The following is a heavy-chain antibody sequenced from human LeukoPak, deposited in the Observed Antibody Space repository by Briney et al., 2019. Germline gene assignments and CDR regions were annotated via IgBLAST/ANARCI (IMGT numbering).Heavy chain of an antibody. D-gene: IGHD6-13*01. J-gene: IGHJ4*02. CDR1: GYTFTAYY. V-gene: IGHV1-18*04. Sequence: ASVKVSCKASGYTFTAYYMHWVRQAPGQGLEWMGWISAHNGNTNYAQKLQGRVTMTTDTSTSTAYMELRSLRSDDTAVYYCARVNSSSWYSPELLDYWGQGTLVTVSS. CDR3: ARVNSSSWYSPELLDY. CDR2: ISAHNGNT.